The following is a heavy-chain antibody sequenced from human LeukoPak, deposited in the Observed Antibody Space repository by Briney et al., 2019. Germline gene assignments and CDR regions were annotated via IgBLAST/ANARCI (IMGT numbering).Heavy chain of an antibody. CDR3: AKNFWSGYQYFQH. V-gene: IGHV3-30-3*02. CDR1: GFTFSSYA. Sequence: PGGSLRLSCAASGFTFSSYAMHWVRQAPGKGLEWVAVISYDGSNKYYADSVKGRFTISRDNSKNTLYLQMNSLRAEDTAVYYCAKNFWSGYQYFQHWGQGTLVTVSS. CDR2: ISYDGSNK. J-gene: IGHJ1*01. D-gene: IGHD3-3*01.